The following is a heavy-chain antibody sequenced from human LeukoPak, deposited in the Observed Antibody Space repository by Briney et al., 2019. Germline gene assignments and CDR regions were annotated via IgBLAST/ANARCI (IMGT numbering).Heavy chain of an antibody. CDR1: GGSITTGNW. D-gene: IGHD3-22*01. CDR3: AGTAAPDSSDYYPH. CDR2: IYPGGHT. Sequence: SETLSLTCAVFGGSITTGNWWNWVRQSPGKGLEWIGEIYPGGHTNYNPSFKSRVTISVDKSKNQFSLKLNSVTAADTAVYYCAGTAAPDSSDYYPHWGQGTLVTVSS. J-gene: IGHJ4*02. V-gene: IGHV4-4*02.